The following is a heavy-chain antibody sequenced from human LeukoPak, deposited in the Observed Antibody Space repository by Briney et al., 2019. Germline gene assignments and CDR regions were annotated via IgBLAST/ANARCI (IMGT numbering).Heavy chain of an antibody. Sequence: PSETLSLTCTVSGGSISSSTYYWGWIRQPPGKGLEWIGSIYYSGSTYYNPSLKSRVTISVDTSKNQFSLNLSSVTAADTAVYYCARVRGYCTNGVCYSGREFDYWGQGTLVTVSS. V-gene: IGHV4-39*01. CDR3: ARVRGYCTNGVCYSGREFDY. D-gene: IGHD2-8*01. J-gene: IGHJ4*02. CDR2: IYYSGST. CDR1: GGSISSSTYY.